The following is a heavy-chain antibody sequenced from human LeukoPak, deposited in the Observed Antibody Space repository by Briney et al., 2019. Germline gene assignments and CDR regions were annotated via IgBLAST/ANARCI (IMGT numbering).Heavy chain of an antibody. CDR2: IGGTGVRT. V-gene: IGHV3-23*01. D-gene: IGHD3-16*01. Sequence: PGGSLRLSCAASGFTFSSYEMNWVRQAPGKGLEWVSTIGGTGVRTYYADSVKGRFTISRDNSKNTLYLQINSLRAEDTAVYFCAKDRLGGPYFFHYWGQGTLVTVSS. CDR3: AKDRLGGPYFFHY. CDR1: GFTFSSYE. J-gene: IGHJ4*02.